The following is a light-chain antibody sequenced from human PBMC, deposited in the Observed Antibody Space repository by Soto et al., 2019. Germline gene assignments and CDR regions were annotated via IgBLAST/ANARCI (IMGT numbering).Light chain of an antibody. CDR2: GAP. V-gene: IGKV3-20*01. CDR3: QQYDRSPIT. Sequence: SPVALSLSKGERATLSCRASQRVTSRYLAWYQKKPGQAPRLLIYGAPNRATGIPDRFSGSGSGTDFTLTIISLKPKDFVVYAGQQYDRSPITFGQGTVWIL. CDR1: QRVTSRY. J-gene: IGKJ5*01.